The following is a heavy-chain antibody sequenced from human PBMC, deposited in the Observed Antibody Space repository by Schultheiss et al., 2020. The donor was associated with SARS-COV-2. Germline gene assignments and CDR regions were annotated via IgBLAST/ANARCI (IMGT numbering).Heavy chain of an antibody. CDR1: GFTFSSYS. CDR3: ARDPWFGQHFDY. Sequence: GGSLRLSCAASGFTFSSYSMNWVRQAPGKGLEWVAVIWYDGSNKYYADSVKGRFTISRDNSKNTLYLQMNSLRAEDTAVYYCARDPWFGQHFDYWGQGTLVTVSS. CDR2: IWYDGSNK. V-gene: IGHV3-33*08. D-gene: IGHD3-10*01. J-gene: IGHJ4*02.